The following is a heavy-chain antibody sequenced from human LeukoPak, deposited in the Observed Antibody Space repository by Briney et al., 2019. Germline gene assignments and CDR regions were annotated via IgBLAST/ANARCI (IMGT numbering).Heavy chain of an antibody. V-gene: IGHV3-23*01. Sequence: GGSLRLFCAASGFTFSNYAMSWVRQARGKGLEWVSAITGGGSGIYYADSMKSRFTISRDNSKNPLYLQINSLRAEDTAVYYCAKWGDYDVLTGYYVSDYWGQGPLVTVSS. CDR2: ITGGGSGI. D-gene: IGHD3-9*01. J-gene: IGHJ4*02. CDR3: AKWGDYDVLTGYYVSDY. CDR1: GFTFSNYA.